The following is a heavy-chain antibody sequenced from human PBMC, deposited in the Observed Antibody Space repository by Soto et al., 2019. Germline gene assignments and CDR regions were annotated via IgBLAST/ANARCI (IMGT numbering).Heavy chain of an antibody. V-gene: IGHV2-70*01. D-gene: IGHD3-22*01. J-gene: IGHJ5*02. CDR3: ARTHYYDSSGYSTPHWFDP. Sequence: SGPTLVNPTQTLTLTCTFSGFSLSTSGMCVSWIRQPPGKALEWLALIDWDDDNYYSTSLKTRLTISKDTSKNQVVLTMTNMDPVDTATYYCARTHYYDSSGYSTPHWFDPWGQGTLVTVSS. CDR1: GFSLSTSGMC. CDR2: IDWDDDN.